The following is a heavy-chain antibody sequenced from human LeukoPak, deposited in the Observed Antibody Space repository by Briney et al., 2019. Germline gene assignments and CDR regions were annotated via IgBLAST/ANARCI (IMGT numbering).Heavy chain of an antibody. CDR1: GYTFINYA. CDR3: ARDLPFPFGEPHFDY. V-gene: IGHV1-3*01. CDR2: INPYNGDT. Sequence: ASVKVSCKVSGYTFINYAIHWVRQAPGQRLEWMGWINPYNGDTEYSQKFQGRVTITRDTSASTAYMELSSLRSEDTAVYYCARDLPFPFGEPHFDYWGQGTLVTVSS. J-gene: IGHJ4*02. D-gene: IGHD3-10*01.